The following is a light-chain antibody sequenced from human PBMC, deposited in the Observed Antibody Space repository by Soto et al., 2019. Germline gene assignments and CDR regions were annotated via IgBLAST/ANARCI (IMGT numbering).Light chain of an antibody. CDR3: QQYFRSPRT. V-gene: IGKV3-20*01. CDR1: QSLTNNY. J-gene: IGKJ2*01. Sequence: EILLTQSPGTLSLSPGDRATLSCRASQSLTNNYLAWYQHKPGQAPSLLIYGASSRATGIPDRFTGSGSGTDFTLTISRLEPEDFAVYYCQQYFRSPRTFGQGTKLEIK. CDR2: GAS.